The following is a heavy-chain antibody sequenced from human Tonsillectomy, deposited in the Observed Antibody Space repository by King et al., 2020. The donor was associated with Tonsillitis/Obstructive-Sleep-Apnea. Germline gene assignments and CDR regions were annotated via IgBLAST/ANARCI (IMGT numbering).Heavy chain of an antibody. V-gene: IGHV4-34*01. J-gene: IGHJ4*02. Sequence: VQLQQWGAGLLKPSETLSLTCAVHGGSFSGHYWSWIRQPPGKGLEWIGEINHSGSTNYNPSFKSRVTISLDTYKNQFSLNLSSVTAADTAVYYCARRHSVTVVPFDYGGQGTLVTVSS. CDR1: GGSFSGHY. CDR2: INHSGST. CDR3: ARRHSVTVVPFDY. D-gene: IGHD1-20*01.